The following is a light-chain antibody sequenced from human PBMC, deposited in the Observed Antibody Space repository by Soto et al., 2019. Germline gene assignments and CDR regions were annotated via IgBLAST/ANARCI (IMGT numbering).Light chain of an antibody. CDR3: QQYNSYSPLT. CDR2: KAS. Sequence: DIQMTQSPSTLSVSVGDRVTITCRASQTISSWLAWYQQKPGKAPKLLIYKASTLKSGVPSRFSGSGSGTEFTLTISFLQPDDFATYYCQQYNSYSPLTFGGGTKVDIK. J-gene: IGKJ4*01. V-gene: IGKV1-5*03. CDR1: QTISSW.